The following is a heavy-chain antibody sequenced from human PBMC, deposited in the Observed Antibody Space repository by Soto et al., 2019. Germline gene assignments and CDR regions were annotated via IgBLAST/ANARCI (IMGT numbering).Heavy chain of an antibody. D-gene: IGHD3-16*01. CDR3: ARGRVPRYQRWGPFDY. Sequence: SETLSLTCAVYGGSFSGYYWSWIRQPPGKGLEWIGEINHSGSTNYNPSLKSRVTISVDTSKNQFSLRLSSVTAADTAVYYCARGRVPRYQRWGPFDYWGQGTLVTVSS. CDR2: INHSGST. V-gene: IGHV4-34*01. J-gene: IGHJ4*02. CDR1: GGSFSGYY.